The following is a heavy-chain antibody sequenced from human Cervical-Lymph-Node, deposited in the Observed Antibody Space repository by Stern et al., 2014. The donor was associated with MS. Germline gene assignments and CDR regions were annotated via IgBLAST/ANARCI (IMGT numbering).Heavy chain of an antibody. D-gene: IGHD5-12*01. CDR1: GYLFDDYW. CDR3: AISPATPSGYDRFDY. V-gene: IGHV5-51*03. CDR2: IFPRDSNT. Sequence: EVQLVESGAEVKKPGESLKISCEASGYLFDDYWIGWVRQMSGRGLELVAIIFPRDSNTRYSPSVQGPVTISADKSISTPYLQWSSLKASDPAMYYCAISPATPSGYDRFDYWGQGALVTVSS. J-gene: IGHJ4*02.